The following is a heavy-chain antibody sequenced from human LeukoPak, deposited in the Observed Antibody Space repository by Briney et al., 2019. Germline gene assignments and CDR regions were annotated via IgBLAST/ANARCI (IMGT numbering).Heavy chain of an antibody. Sequence: GGSLRLSCTASGFTFITYWMSWVRQAPGKGLEWVANIKQDGSEKYYVDSVKGRFTISRDNAKNSLYLQMNSLRAEDTAVYYCARDAPLGYYDSSGYYPHAFDIWGQGTMVTVSS. J-gene: IGHJ3*02. D-gene: IGHD3-22*01. V-gene: IGHV3-7*01. CDR3: ARDAPLGYYDSSGYYPHAFDI. CDR2: IKQDGSEK. CDR1: GFTFITYW.